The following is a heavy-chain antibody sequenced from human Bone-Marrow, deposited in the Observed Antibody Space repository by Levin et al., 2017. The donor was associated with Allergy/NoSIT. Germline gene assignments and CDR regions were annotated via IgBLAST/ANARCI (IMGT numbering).Heavy chain of an antibody. CDR3: ARGKYYGSGNADWLDP. V-gene: IGHV4-31*03. J-gene: IGHJ5*02. Sequence: SETLSLTCTVSGGSINSAGYYWSWIRQFPGKGLEYIGYIYSSGSTYYNPSLKSRVSISLDTSKNHFSLKLNSVTAADTSVYFCARGKYYGSGNADWLDPWGQGTLVTVSS. CDR1: GGSINSAGYY. D-gene: IGHD3-10*01. CDR2: IYSSGST.